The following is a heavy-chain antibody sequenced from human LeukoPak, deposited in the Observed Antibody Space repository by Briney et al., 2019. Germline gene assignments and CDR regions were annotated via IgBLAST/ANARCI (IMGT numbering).Heavy chain of an antibody. Sequence: GGSLRLSCAASGFTFSSYAMSWVRQAPGKGLEWVSAISGSGYSTYYADSVKGRFTISRDNSKNTLYLQMNSLRAEDTAVYYCAKVSWSSGSYSGGYWGQGTLVTVSS. D-gene: IGHD1-26*01. V-gene: IGHV3-23*01. CDR3: AKVSWSSGSYSGGY. CDR1: GFTFSSYA. J-gene: IGHJ4*02. CDR2: ISGSGYST.